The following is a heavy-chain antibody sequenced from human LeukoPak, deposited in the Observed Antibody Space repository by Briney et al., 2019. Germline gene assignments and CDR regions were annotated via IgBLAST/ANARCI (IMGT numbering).Heavy chain of an antibody. J-gene: IGHJ4*02. CDR2: ISFDGSNK. D-gene: IGHD6-19*01. CDR1: GFTFSSFG. V-gene: IGHV3-30*18. Sequence: AGGSLRLSCAASGFTFSSFGMHWVRQAPGKGLEWVAVISFDGSNKYYADSVKGRFTISRDNSKNTLDLQMNSLRAEDTAVYYCAKATNSGWYYFDYWGQGTLVTVSP. CDR3: AKATNSGWYYFDY.